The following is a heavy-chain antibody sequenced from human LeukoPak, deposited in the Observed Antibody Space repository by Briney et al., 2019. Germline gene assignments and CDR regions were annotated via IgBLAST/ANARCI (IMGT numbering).Heavy chain of an antibody. CDR3: AKDLTPGNAWGSYRFDY. CDR2: ISGSGDST. D-gene: IGHD3-16*02. CDR1: GFTFSSYA. V-gene: IGHV3-23*01. Sequence: GGSLRLSCAASGFTFSSYAMSWVRQAPGKGLEWVSGISGSGDSTYYADSVKGRLTISRDKSRNTLYLQMNSLGAADTAVYYCAKDLTPGNAWGSYRFDYWGQGTLVTVSS. J-gene: IGHJ4*02.